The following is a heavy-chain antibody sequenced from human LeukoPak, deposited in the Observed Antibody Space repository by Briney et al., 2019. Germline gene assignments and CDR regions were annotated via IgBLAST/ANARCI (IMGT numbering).Heavy chain of an antibody. Sequence: WETLSLTCTVSGGSISSYYWSWLRQPPGKGLEWVGYIYYSGTTNYNPSLKSRVTTSVDTPKNQFCLKLSSGTAADTAVYYCAREHGDYPDDAFDIWGQGTMVTVSS. CDR3: AREHGDYPDDAFDI. V-gene: IGHV4-59*01. J-gene: IGHJ3*02. CDR2: IYYSGTT. D-gene: IGHD4-17*01. CDR1: GGSISSYY.